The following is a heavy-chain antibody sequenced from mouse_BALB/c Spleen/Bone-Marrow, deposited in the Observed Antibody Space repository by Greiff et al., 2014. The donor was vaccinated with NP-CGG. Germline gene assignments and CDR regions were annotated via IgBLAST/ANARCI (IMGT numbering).Heavy chain of an antibody. V-gene: IGHV1-31*01. CDR2: INPYNGAT. J-gene: IGHJ2*01. CDR1: GYSFTGYY. CDR3: AGEGGLVPDYFDY. Sequence: EVKLQESGPELVKPGASVKISCKASGYSFTGYYMHWVKQSHVKSLEWIGRINPYNGATSYNQNFKDKASLTIDKSSSTAYMEVHSLTSEDSAVYYCAGEGGLVPDYFDYWGQGTTLTVSS. D-gene: IGHD6-2*01.